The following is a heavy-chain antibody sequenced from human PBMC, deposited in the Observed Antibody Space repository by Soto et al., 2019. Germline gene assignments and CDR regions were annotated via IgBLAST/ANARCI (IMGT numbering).Heavy chain of an antibody. Sequence: QVQLVESGGGVVQPGRSLRLSCAASGFIFSIYGMHWVRQAPGKGLEWVAVISYDGSNKDYADSAKGRFTISRDNSKNTLYLQMHSLRAEDTAVYYCAASAHGSGGSSLDYWGQGTLVNVSS. J-gene: IGHJ4*02. V-gene: IGHV3-30*03. CDR3: AASAHGSGGSSLDY. CDR2: ISYDGSNK. D-gene: IGHD2-15*01. CDR1: GFIFSIYG.